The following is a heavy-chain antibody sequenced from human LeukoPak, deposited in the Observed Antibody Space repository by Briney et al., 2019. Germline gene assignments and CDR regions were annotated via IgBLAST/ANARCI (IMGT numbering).Heavy chain of an antibody. Sequence: HGEPLKISCQGSGYSFTSYWIGWVRQMHGKGLKWMGIIYPGDSDTRYSPSFQGQVTITADKSISTAYLQWSSLKASDTAMYYCARPVGSGWYTDALDIWGQGTMVTVSS. V-gene: IGHV5-51*01. CDR1: GYSFTSYW. D-gene: IGHD6-19*01. CDR2: IYPGDSDT. J-gene: IGHJ3*02. CDR3: ARPVGSGWYTDALDI.